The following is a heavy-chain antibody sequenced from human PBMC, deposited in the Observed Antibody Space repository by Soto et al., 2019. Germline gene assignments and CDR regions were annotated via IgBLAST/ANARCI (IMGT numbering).Heavy chain of an antibody. CDR2: ISYDGSNK. J-gene: IGHJ6*02. D-gene: IGHD3-10*01. CDR3: ARDIVVLWFGELVNTDGYYGMDD. CDR1: GFTFSNYA. Sequence: PGGPLRLSCAASGFTFSNYAMHWVLQAPGKGLERVAVISYDGSNKYYADSVKGRFPISRDNSKNTLYLQMNSLRAEDTAVYYCARDIVVLWFGELVNTDGYYGMDDWG. V-gene: IGHV3-30-3*01.